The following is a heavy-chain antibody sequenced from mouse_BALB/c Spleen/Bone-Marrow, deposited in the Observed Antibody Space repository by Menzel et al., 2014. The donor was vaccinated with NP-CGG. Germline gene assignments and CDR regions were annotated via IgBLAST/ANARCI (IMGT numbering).Heavy chain of an antibody. CDR3: TGSNYGYWYFDV. CDR2: INPSNGGT. Sequence: QVHVKQSGAELVKPGASVKLSCKASGYTFSSYYMYWVKQRPGQGLEWIGEINPSNGGTKFNEKFKSKATLTVDKSSSTAYMQLSSLTSEDSAVYYCTGSNYGYWYFDVWGAGTTVTVSS. J-gene: IGHJ1*01. D-gene: IGHD1-1*01. V-gene: IGHV1S81*02. CDR1: GYTFSSYY.